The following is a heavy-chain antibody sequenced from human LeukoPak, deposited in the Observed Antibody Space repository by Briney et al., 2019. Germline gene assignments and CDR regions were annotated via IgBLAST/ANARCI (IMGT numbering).Heavy chain of an antibody. CDR2: IKQDGSEK. Sequence: GGSLRLSCAVSGFTFSSYWMTWVRQAPGKGLEWVANIKQDGSEKYYVDSVKGRFTISRDNAKNSLYLQMNSLRAEDTAVYYCAKEGVEDGQWPFGYWGQGTLVTVSS. J-gene: IGHJ4*02. V-gene: IGHV3-7*03. CDR1: GFTFSSYW. CDR3: AKEGVEDGQWPFGY. D-gene: IGHD6-19*01.